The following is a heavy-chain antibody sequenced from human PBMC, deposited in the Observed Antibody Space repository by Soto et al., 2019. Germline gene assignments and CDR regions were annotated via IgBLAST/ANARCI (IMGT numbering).Heavy chain of an antibody. CDR3: ARDPGYSGFDLDY. CDR1: GFTFSSHA. CDR2: IWYDGSKK. V-gene: IGHV3-33*01. J-gene: IGHJ4*02. Sequence: GSLRLSCAASGFTFSSHAMHWVRQAPGKGLEWVAVIWYDGSKKYYADSAKGRFTVARDDSKNTLSLQMNSLRVEDTAVYYCARDPGYSGFDLDYWGQGTLVTVSS. D-gene: IGHD5-12*01.